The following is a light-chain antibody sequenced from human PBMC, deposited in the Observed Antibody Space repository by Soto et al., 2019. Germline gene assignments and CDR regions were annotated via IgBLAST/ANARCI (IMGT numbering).Light chain of an antibody. J-gene: IGLJ2*01. V-gene: IGLV2-14*01. CDR2: EVS. Sequence: QSALTQPASVSGSPGQSITISCTGTSSDVGGYNYVSWYQQHPGKAPKLMIYEVSNRPSGVSNRLSGYKSDHTASLTIYXXXXXXXXXXXCSSYTSSSTVVFGGGTKLTVL. CDR1: SSDVGGYNY. CDR3: SSYTSSSTVV.